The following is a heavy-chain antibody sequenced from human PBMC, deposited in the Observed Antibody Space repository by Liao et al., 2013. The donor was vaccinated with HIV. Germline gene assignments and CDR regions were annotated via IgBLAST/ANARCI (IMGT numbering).Heavy chain of an antibody. Sequence: LQESGPGLVKPSETLSLTCSVSGDSISRYYWSWIRQPAGKGLEYIGHFYISANIYYNPSLRSRVTMSADTSKNQFSLKLSSLTAADTAVYYCAARITISGVAIPHALDVWGQGTMVAVSS. D-gene: IGHD3-3*01. V-gene: IGHV4-4*07. CDR1: GDSISRYY. J-gene: IGHJ3*01. CDR2: FYISANI. CDR3: AARITISGVAIPHALDV.